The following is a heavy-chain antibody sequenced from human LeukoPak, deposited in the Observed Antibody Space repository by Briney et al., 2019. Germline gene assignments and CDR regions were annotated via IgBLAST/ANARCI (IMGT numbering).Heavy chain of an antibody. D-gene: IGHD6-19*01. CDR3: ARDRGSGWYNYFDH. Sequence: PSETLSLTCTVSGGSSIISTYYWGWIRQPRGKGLEWIASIHYSGSTNYNPSLKSRVTISVDTSKNQFSLKLSSVTAADTAVYYCARDRGSGWYNYFDHWGQGTLVTVSS. CDR1: GGSSIISTYY. V-gene: IGHV4-39*07. CDR2: IHYSGST. J-gene: IGHJ4*02.